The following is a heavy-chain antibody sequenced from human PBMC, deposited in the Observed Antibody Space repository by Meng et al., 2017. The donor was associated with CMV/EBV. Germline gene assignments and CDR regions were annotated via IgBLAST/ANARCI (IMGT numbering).Heavy chain of an antibody. J-gene: IGHJ4*02. CDR1: GGSISSSSYY. CDR2: IYYSGST. D-gene: IGHD4-23*01. CDR3: ASSTVVTDLDY. V-gene: IGHV4-39*07. Sequence: SETLSLTCTVSGGSISSSSYYWGWIRQPPGKGLEWIGSIYYSGSTYYNPSLKSRVTISVDTSKNQFSLKLSSVTAADTAVYYCASSTVVTDLDYWVQGTLVTVSS.